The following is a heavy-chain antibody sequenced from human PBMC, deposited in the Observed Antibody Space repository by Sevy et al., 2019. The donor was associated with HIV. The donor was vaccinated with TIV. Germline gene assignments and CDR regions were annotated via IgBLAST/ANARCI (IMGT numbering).Heavy chain of an antibody. CDR2: INTKTGNP. V-gene: IGHV7-4-1*02. CDR1: GYTFTTQV. Sequence: ASVKVSCRTSGYTFTTQVINWVRQAPGQGLEWMGWINTKTGNPTYAQGFTGRIVFSMDTSVNTAYLQINNLKTADTAVYYCARSPYAESREDVRGFAYWGQGTLVIVSS. D-gene: IGHD3-16*01. CDR3: ARSPYAESREDVRGFAY. J-gene: IGHJ4*02.